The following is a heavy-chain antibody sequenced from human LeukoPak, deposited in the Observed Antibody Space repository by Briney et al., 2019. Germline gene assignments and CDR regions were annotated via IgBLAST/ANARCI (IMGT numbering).Heavy chain of an antibody. Sequence: SETLSLTCTVSGGSVSSSSYYWGWLRQPPGKGLEWIGTIYYDGSAYYNPCLKRQVTISVDTSKNQLSLKLSSVTAADTAVYYCAGVAAGKGYPFDYWGQGTLVTVSS. D-gene: IGHD6-13*01. CDR2: IYYDGSA. V-gene: IGHV4-39*07. CDR1: GGSVSSSSYY. CDR3: AGVAAGKGYPFDY. J-gene: IGHJ4*02.